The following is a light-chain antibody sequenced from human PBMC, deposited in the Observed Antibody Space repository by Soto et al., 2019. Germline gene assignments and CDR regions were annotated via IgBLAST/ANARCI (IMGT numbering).Light chain of an antibody. Sequence: QSALTQPASVSGSPGQSITISCTGTSSDVGGYNYVSWYQQHPGKAPKLMIYEVSNRPSGDSNRFSGSKSGTTASLTISCLHAEDESDYYCSSYTNSSVRVFGGGTKLTVL. J-gene: IGLJ3*02. CDR1: SSDVGGYNY. CDR3: SSYTNSSVRV. CDR2: EVS. V-gene: IGLV2-14*01.